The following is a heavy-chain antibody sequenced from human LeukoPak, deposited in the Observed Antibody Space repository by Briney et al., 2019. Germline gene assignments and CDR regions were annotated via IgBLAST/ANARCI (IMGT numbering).Heavy chain of an antibody. CDR3: GMSGDRVPLQDDVFVV. V-gene: IGHV5-51*01. D-gene: IGHD1-26*01. CDR1: GYRFTSYC. CDR2: IYPGDSGP. Sequence: GGSLQISCKVSGYRFTSYCLGWVRQMPGKGLEWMGLIYPGDSGPTYSPSFQGQVTISVDKSINTAYLQWSSLQASDTAMYYCGMSGDRVPLQDDVFVVWGQGTMVTV. J-gene: IGHJ3*01.